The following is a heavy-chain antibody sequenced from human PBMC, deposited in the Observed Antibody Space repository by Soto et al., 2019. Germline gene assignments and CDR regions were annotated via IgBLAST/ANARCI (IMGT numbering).Heavy chain of an antibody. V-gene: IGHV1-69*01. D-gene: IGHD3-22*01. CDR2: IIPIFGTA. Sequence: QVQLVQSGAEVKKPGSSVKVSCKASGGTFNNYAISWVRQAPGQGLEWMGGIIPIFGTANYAQKFQGRVTITADEYTSTAYMELRSLRSDDTAVYYCARGVHYDRSGYYYSYWGQGTLVTVSS. CDR3: ARGVHYDRSGYYYSY. CDR1: GGTFNNYA. J-gene: IGHJ4*02.